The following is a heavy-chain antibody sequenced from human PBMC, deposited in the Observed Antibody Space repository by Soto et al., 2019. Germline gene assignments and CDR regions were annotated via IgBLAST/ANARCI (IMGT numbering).Heavy chain of an antibody. V-gene: IGHV1-2*04. CDR3: ARDRYCSSTSCYTPYAFDI. CDR2: INPNSGGT. D-gene: IGHD2-2*02. CDR1: GYTFTGYY. Sequence: ASVKVSCKASGYTFTGYYMHWVRQAPGQGLEWMGWINPNSGGTNYAQKFQGWVTMTRDTSISTAYMELSRLRSDDTAVYYCARDRYCSSTSCYTPYAFDIWGQGTMVTVSS. J-gene: IGHJ3*02.